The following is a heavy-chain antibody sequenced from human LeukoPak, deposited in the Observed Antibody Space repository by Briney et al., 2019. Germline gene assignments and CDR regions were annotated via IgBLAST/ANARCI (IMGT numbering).Heavy chain of an antibody. Sequence: GESLKISCKGSGYSFTSYWIGWVRLMPGKGLEWMGIIYPGDSDTRYSPSFQGQVTISADKSISTAYLQWSSLKASDTAMYYCARNGDRRAYYYYGMDVWGQGTTVTVSS. CDR2: IYPGDSDT. CDR3: ARNGDRRAYYYYGMDV. D-gene: IGHD4-17*01. V-gene: IGHV5-51*01. CDR1: GYSFTSYW. J-gene: IGHJ6*02.